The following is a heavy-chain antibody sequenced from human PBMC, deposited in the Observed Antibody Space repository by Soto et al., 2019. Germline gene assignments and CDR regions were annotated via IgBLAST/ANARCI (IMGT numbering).Heavy chain of an antibody. CDR1: GGTFSSYA. CDR3: ARDKDRPQLGGNYYYIMYV. CDR2: IMPIFGTP. Sequence: SVKVSCKASGGTFSSYAISWVRQVPGQGLEWMGGIMPIFGTPDYAQKFQGRVTITADESTSIAYMKLSSLRSEDTGVYYCARDKDRPQLGGNYYYIMYVWGQGTTVTVS. J-gene: IGHJ6*02. D-gene: IGHD3-3*02. V-gene: IGHV1-69*13.